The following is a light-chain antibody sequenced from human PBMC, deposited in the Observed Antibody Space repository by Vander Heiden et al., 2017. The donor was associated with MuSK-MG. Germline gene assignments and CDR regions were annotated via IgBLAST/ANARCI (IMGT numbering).Light chain of an antibody. CDR3: QHYRT. J-gene: IGKJ1*01. CDR2: EAA. CDR1: QSISGRQSSSGW. V-gene: IGKV1-5*03. Sequence: DIQMTQSHSALSASVGDRVTISCRASQSISGRQSSSGWLAWYQQKPGKAPKLLISEAASLEGGVPSRFSGSGSGTEFTLTISSLQPDDFATYYCQHYRTFGQGTKVE.